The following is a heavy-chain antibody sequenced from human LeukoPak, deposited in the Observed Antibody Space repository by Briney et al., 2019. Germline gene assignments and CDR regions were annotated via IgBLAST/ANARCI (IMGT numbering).Heavy chain of an antibody. CDR1: GFTFSSYA. CDR3: AKQTAVEGGYYHY. D-gene: IGHD5-18*01. Sequence: QAGGSLRLSCAASGFTFSSYAMSWVRQAPGKGLEWVSSSSGSGGSTYYADSVKGRFTISRDSSENTLYLKMNSLRAEDTAVYFCAKQTAVEGGYYHYWGRGTLVTVSS. V-gene: IGHV3-23*01. J-gene: IGHJ4*02. CDR2: SSGSGGST.